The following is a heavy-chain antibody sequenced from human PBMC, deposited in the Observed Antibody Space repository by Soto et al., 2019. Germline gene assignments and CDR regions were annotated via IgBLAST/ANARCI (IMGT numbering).Heavy chain of an antibody. CDR3: AQSPGYSSSWYDY. Sequence: GGSLRLSCAASGFTSSNYGMHWVRQAPGKGLEWVAVISYDGSNKQYADSVKGRFTISRDNSKNTLYLQMSSLRAEDTAVYYCAQSPGYSSSWYDYWGPGTLVTVSS. J-gene: IGHJ4*02. CDR1: GFTSSNYG. CDR2: ISYDGSNK. D-gene: IGHD6-13*01. V-gene: IGHV3-30*18.